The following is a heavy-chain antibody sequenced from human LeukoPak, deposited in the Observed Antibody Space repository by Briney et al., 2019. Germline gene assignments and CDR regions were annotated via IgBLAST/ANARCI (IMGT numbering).Heavy chain of an antibody. J-gene: IGHJ3*02. Sequence: GGSLRLSCAASGFTFSSYAMSWVRQAPGRGLEWVSVISGSGGNTDFADSVKGRFSISRDNSKNTVFLQMNSLRAEDTAVYYCAKHPEIMITFGGVIVDAFDIWGQGTMVTVSS. CDR3: AKHPEIMITFGGVIVDAFDI. CDR2: ISGSGGNT. V-gene: IGHV3-23*01. CDR1: GFTFSSYA. D-gene: IGHD3-16*02.